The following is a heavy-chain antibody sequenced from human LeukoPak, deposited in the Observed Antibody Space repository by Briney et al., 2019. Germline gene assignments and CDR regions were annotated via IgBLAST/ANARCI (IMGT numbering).Heavy chain of an antibody. D-gene: IGHD3-16*01. J-gene: IGHJ2*01. CDR3: ARDVFDRGLQWYFDL. V-gene: IGHV3-23*01. CDR1: GFTFNNFA. CDR2: ISGSGGDS. Sequence: GASLQISCAGSGFTFNNFALVWVRQAPEKGLEWVSSISGSGGDSYYADSVKGRFTISRDSSKNILYLQMNSLRAEDPAVYYCARDVFDRGLQWYFDLWGRGTVITVSS.